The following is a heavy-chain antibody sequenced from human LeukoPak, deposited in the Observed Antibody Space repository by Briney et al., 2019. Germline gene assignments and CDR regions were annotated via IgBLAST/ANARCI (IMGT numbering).Heavy chain of an antibody. J-gene: IGHJ4*02. D-gene: IGHD2-8*01. V-gene: IGHV4-59*01. CDR1: GASIRGYY. Sequence: SETLSLTCTVSGASIRGYYWSWIRQPPGKGLEWIGYINYFATTNYNPSLKSRVTISVDTSKNQFSLKLSSVTAADTAVYYCARGEMVYAIRYWGQGTLVTVSS. CDR3: ARGEMVYAIRY. CDR2: INYFATT.